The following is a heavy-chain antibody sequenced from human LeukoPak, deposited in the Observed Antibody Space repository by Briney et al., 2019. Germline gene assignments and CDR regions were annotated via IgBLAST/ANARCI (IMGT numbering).Heavy chain of an antibody. V-gene: IGHV4-38-2*01. CDR1: GGSFSGYY. J-gene: IGHJ4*02. CDR2: IYHSGST. D-gene: IGHD2-21*02. CDR3: ARVSYCGGDCYLYYFDY. Sequence: SETLSLTCAVYGGSFSGYYWGWIRQPPGKGLEWIGSIYHSGSTYYNPSLKSRVTISVDTSKNQFSLKLSSVTAADTAVYYCARVSYCGGDCYLYYFDYWGQGTLVTVSS.